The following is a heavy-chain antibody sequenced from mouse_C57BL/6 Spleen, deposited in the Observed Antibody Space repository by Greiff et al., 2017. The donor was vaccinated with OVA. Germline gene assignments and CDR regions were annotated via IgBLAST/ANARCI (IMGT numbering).Heavy chain of an antibody. V-gene: IGHV1-42*01. CDR1: GYSFTGYY. D-gene: IGHD1-1*01. CDR2: INPSTGGT. J-gene: IGHJ3*01. CDR3: ADYYGSIPFAY. Sequence: VQLQQSGPELVKPGASVKISCKASGYSFTGYYMNWVKQSPEKSLEWIGEINPSTGGTTYNQKFKAKATLTVDKSSSTAYMQLKSLTSEDSAVYYCADYYGSIPFAYWGQGTLVTVSA.